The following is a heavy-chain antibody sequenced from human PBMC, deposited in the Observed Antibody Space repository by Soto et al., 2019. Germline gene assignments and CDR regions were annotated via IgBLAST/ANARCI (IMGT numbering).Heavy chain of an antibody. CDR1: GYTFTSYY. D-gene: IGHD6-13*01. CDR3: ARDGTMYSRSWFQIDY. Sequence: ASVKVSCKASGYTFTSYYMHWVRQAPGQGLEWMGIINPSGGSTSYAQKFQGRVTMTRDTSTSTVYMELSSLRSGDTAVYYCARDGTMYSRSWFQIDYWGQGNLVTVSS. J-gene: IGHJ4*02. CDR2: INPSGGST. V-gene: IGHV1-46*01.